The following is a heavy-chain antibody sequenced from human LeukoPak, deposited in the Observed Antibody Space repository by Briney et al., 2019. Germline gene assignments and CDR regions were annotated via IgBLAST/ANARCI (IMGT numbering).Heavy chain of an antibody. CDR1: GGSISSYY. J-gene: IGHJ4*02. D-gene: IGHD6-13*01. CDR3: ARVGSSRTFDY. Sequence: LETLSLTCTVSGGSISSYYWSWIRQPPGKGLEWIGYIYYSGSTNYNPSLKSRVTISVDTSKNQFSLKLSSVTAADTAVYYCARVGSSRTFDYWGQGTLVTVSS. CDR2: IYYSGST. V-gene: IGHV4-59*01.